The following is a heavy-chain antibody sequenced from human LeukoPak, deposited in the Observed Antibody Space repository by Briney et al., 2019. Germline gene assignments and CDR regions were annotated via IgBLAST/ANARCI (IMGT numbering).Heavy chain of an antibody. CDR2: IYYSGST. V-gene: IGHV4-31*11. J-gene: IGHJ4*02. D-gene: IGHD6-13*01. CDR1: GGSFSGYY. Sequence: SETLSLTCAVYGGSFSGYYWSWIRQHPGKGLEWIGYIYYSGSTYYNPSLKSRVTISVDTSKNQFSLKLSSVTAADTAVYYCAREKQQLSTYFDYWGQGTLVTVSS. CDR3: AREKQQLSTYFDY.